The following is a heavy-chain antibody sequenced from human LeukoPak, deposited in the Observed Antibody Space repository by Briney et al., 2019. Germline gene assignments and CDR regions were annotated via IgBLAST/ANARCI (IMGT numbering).Heavy chain of an antibody. D-gene: IGHD6-13*01. CDR2: IYYSGGT. CDR1: GGSISSYY. V-gene: IGHV4-59*01. Sequence: SETLSLTCTVSGGSISSYYWSWIRQPPGKGLEWIGYIYYSGGTNYNPSLKSRVTISVDTSKNQFSLKLSSVTAADTAVYYCARSIAAAGSSCAFDIWGQGTMVTVSS. CDR3: ARSIAAAGSSCAFDI. J-gene: IGHJ3*02.